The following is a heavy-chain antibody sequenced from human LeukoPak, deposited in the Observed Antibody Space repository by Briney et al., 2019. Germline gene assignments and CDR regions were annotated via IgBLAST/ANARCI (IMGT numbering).Heavy chain of an antibody. J-gene: IGHJ4*02. V-gene: IGHV3-48*03. CDR2: ISVSGRTI. D-gene: IGHD3-16*02. CDR1: GFTFSSYD. Sequence: GGSLRLSCAASGFTFSSYDMNWVRQAPGRGLAWVSYISVSGRTIYYADYVKGRFTISRDNAKNSLYLQMNSLRAEDTAVYYCARGEENYDYVWGSYRYTSLLDYWGQGTLVTVSS. CDR3: ARGEENYDYVWGSYRYTSLLDY.